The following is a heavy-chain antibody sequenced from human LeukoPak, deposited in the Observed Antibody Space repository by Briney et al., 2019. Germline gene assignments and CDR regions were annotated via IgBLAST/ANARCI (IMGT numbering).Heavy chain of an antibody. CDR2: INHSENT. CDR1: GGSFSGYY. D-gene: IGHD1-7*01. V-gene: IGHV4-34*01. CDR3: ARLTGELYFDY. J-gene: IGHJ4*02. Sequence: PSETLSLTCAVYGGSFSGYYWSWIRQPPGKGLEWIGEINHSENTNYNPSLKSRVTISVDTSKNQFSLKLSSVTAADTAVYYCARLTGELYFDYWGQGTLVTVSS.